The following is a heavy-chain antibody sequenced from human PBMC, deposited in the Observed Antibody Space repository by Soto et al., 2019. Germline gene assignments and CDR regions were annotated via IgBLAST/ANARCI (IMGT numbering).Heavy chain of an antibody. CDR3: ASSQGDY. Sequence: EVHLVESGGVAVKPGGSLRLSCAASGFTFDDHNMHWIRQGPGKGLEWVSLISWDGETTFYADSVKGWFTVSRDNTRNFLYLQMSAQTTEDSGLYYCASSQGDYWGEGTLVTVAS. V-gene: IGHV3-43*01. CDR2: ISWDGETT. CDR1: GFTFDDHN. J-gene: IGHJ4*02.